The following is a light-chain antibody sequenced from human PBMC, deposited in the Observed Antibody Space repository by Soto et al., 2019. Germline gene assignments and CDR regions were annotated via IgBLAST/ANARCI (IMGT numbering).Light chain of an antibody. CDR2: STN. V-gene: IGLV8-61*01. Sequence: QTVVTQEPSFSVSPGGTVTITCGLSSGSVSTSYYPSWYQQTPGQAPRTLIYSTNSRSSGVPDRFSGSIVGNKAALTIAGAQAEDESDYYCVLYMGSGSVVFGAGTKLTVL. CDR1: SGSVSTSYY. J-gene: IGLJ2*01. CDR3: VLYMGSGSVV.